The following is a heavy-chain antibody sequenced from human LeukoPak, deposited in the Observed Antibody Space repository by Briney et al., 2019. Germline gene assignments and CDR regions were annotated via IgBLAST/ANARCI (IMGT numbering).Heavy chain of an antibody. Sequence: PSETLSLTCTVSGGSISSSSYYWGWIRQPPGKGLEWIGSIYYSGSTYYNPSLKSRVTISVDTSKNQFSLKLSSVAAADTAVYYCARGRRYCSSTSCYLFDYWGQGTLVTVSS. CDR1: GGSISSSSYY. CDR3: ARGRRYCSSTSCYLFDY. J-gene: IGHJ4*02. CDR2: IYYSGST. V-gene: IGHV4-39*01. D-gene: IGHD2-2*01.